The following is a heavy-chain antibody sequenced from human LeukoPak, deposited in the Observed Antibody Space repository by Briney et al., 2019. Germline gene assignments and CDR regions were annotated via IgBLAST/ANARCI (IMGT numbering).Heavy chain of an antibody. Sequence: GASVKVSCKVSGYTLTELSMHWVRQAPGKGLEWMGGFDPEDGETIYAQKFQGRVTMTEDTSTDTAYMELSSLRSEDTAVYYCATDQSREISDYYLYYWGQGTLVTVSS. D-gene: IGHD3-3*01. CDR2: FDPEDGET. J-gene: IGHJ4*02. CDR1: GYTLTELS. V-gene: IGHV1-24*01. CDR3: ATDQSREISDYYLYY.